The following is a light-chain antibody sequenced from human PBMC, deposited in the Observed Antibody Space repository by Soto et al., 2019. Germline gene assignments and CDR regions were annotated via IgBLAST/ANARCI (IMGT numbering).Light chain of an antibody. J-gene: IGKJ1*01. CDR1: QSISSY. CDR2: AAS. Sequence: DIQLTQSPSFLSASVGDRVTMTCRASQSISSYLNXYQQKPGKAPKLLIYAASSLQSGPPSRSSGSGSGTDFTLTISSLQPEDFATYYCQQSYSTLRTFGKGTKVDI. V-gene: IGKV1-39*01. CDR3: QQSYSTLRT.